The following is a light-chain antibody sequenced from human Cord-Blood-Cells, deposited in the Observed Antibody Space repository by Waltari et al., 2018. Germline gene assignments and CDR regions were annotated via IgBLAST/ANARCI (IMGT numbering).Light chain of an antibody. Sequence: EIVLTQSPGTLSLSPGERATLSCRASQSVSSSYLAWYQEKPGQAPRLLSYGASSRATGIPDGFSGSGSGTDFTLTISRLEPEDFAVYYCQQYGSSPLTFGGGTKVEIK. J-gene: IGKJ4*01. CDR3: QQYGSSPLT. V-gene: IGKV3-20*01. CDR1: QSVSSSY. CDR2: GAS.